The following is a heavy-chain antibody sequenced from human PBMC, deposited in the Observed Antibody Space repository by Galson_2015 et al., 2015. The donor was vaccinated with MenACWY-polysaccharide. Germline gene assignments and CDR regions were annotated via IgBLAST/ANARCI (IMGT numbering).Heavy chain of an antibody. Sequence: SETLSLTCAVYGGSFTNYFWTWIRQSPEKGLEWIAEINHAGRTTCNPTLRSRVTVSVDPSKNQFSINLTSVTAVDTAVYYCARAWSSGYYSDYWGQGIPVTISS. CDR1: GGSFTNYF. CDR3: ARAWSSGYYSDY. J-gene: IGHJ4*02. D-gene: IGHD3-22*01. V-gene: IGHV4-34*01. CDR2: INHAGRT.